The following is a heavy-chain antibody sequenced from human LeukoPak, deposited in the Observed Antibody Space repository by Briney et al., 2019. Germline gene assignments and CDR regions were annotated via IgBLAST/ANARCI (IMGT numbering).Heavy chain of an antibody. D-gene: IGHD3-10*01. J-gene: IGHJ5*02. CDR1: GGSFSGYY. CDR3: ALSKLLWFGEPHWFDP. CDR2: INHSGST. V-gene: IGHV4-34*01. Sequence: NPSETLSLTCAVYGGSFSGYYWSWIRQPPGKGLEWIGEINHSGSTNYNPSLKSRVTISVDTSKNQFSLKLSSVTAADTAVYYCALSKLLWFGEPHWFDPWGQGTLVTVSS.